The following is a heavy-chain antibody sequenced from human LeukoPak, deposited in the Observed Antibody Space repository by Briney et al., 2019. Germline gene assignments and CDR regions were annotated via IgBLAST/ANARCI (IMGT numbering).Heavy chain of an antibody. D-gene: IGHD6-19*01. Sequence: GASVKVSCKASGGTFSSYAISWVRQAPGQGLEWMGGIIPIFGTANYAQKFQGRVTITADESTSTAYMELSSLRSEDTAVYYCASSSSGWYAGFMKFDYWGQGTLVTVSS. J-gene: IGHJ4*02. CDR1: GGTFSSYA. CDR3: ASSSSGWYAGFMKFDY. V-gene: IGHV1-69*13. CDR2: IIPIFGTA.